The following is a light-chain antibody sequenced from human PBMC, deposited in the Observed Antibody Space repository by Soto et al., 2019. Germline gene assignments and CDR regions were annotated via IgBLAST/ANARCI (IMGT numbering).Light chain of an antibody. V-gene: IGKV3-11*01. CDR1: QSVSSY. CDR2: DAS. CDR3: QQRSNWPPLFT. Sequence: EIVLTQSPATLSLSPGERATLSFRASQSVSSYLAWYQQKPGQAPRLLIYDASNRATGIPARFSGSGSGTDFTLTISSLAPGDFAVYYCQQRSNWPPLFTFGPGTKVYIK. J-gene: IGKJ3*01.